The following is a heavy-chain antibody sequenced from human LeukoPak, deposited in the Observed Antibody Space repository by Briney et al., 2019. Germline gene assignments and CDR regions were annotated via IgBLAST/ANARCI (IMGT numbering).Heavy chain of an antibody. CDR3: ARSPGMMGPDY. CDR2: IWYDGSNK. Sequence: GGSLRLSCAASGFTFSSYGMHWVRQAPGKGLEWVAVIWYDGSNKYYADSVKGRFTISRDNSKNTLYLQMNSLRAEDTAVYYCARSPGMMGPDYWGQGTLVTVSS. V-gene: IGHV3-33*01. CDR1: GFTFSSYG. J-gene: IGHJ4*02. D-gene: IGHD3-16*01.